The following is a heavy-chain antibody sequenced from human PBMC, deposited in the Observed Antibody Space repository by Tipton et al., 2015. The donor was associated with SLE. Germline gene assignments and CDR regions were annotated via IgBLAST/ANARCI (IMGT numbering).Heavy chain of an antibody. D-gene: IGHD6-13*01. CDR3: ARVYSSSWYYYYYYMDV. CDR1: GGSISSYY. Sequence: TLSLTCTVAGGSISSYYWSWIRQAPGKGLEWIGYIYYSGSTNYNPSLKSRVTISVDRSKNQFSLKLSSVTAADTAVYYCARVYSSSWYYYYYYMDVWGKGTTVTVSS. CDR2: IYYSGST. J-gene: IGHJ6*03. V-gene: IGHV4-59*01.